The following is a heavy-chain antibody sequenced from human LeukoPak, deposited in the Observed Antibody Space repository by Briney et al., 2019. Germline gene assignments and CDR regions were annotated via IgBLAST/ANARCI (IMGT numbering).Heavy chain of an antibody. CDR2: IYWDDDK. J-gene: IGHJ3*02. CDR3: VLSNGTTTGSAFDI. Sequence: SGPTLVKPTQTLTLTCTFSGFSLNTGGVTVGWIRQPPRKALDWLALIYWDDDKRYSPSLKSRLTITTATSKNQMALTITNMDPVYTCTYDCVLSNGTTTGSAFDIWGQGTRVSVSS. CDR1: GFSLNTGGVT. V-gene: IGHV2-5*04. D-gene: IGHD4-17*01.